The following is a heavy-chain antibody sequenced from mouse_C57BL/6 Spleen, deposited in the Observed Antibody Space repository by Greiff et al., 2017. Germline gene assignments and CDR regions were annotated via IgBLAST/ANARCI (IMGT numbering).Heavy chain of an antibody. Sequence: QVQLKESGPGLVAPSQSLSITCTVSGFSLTSYGVHWVRQPPGKGLEWLVVIWRDGSTTYNSALKSRLSISKDKSKSQVFLKMNSLQTDDTSMYYCARQGEGVYDYDVFFDYWGQGTTLTVSS. CDR3: ARQGEGVYDYDVFFDY. D-gene: IGHD2-4*01. J-gene: IGHJ2*01. V-gene: IGHV2-6-1*01. CDR2: IWRDGST. CDR1: GFSLTSYG.